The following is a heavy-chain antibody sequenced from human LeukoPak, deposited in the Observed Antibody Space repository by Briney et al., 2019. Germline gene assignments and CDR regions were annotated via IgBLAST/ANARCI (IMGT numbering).Heavy chain of an antibody. V-gene: IGHV1-46*01. CDR3: AREHPDYHGFDF. CDR2: IFPGGGVT. J-gene: IGHJ3*01. CDR1: VYTFTNYP. D-gene: IGHD4-11*01. Sequence: ASVKVSCKASVYTFTNYPKHWVRQAPGQGLEWMGVIFPGGGVTEYAQKFQGRVTVAGDTSTRTVYMELSSLRSDDTAMYYCAREHPDYHGFDFWGQGTMVSVSS.